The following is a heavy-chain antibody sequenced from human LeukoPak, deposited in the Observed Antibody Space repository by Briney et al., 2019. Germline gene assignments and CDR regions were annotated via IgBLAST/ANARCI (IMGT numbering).Heavy chain of an antibody. D-gene: IGHD6-6*01. Sequence: SVKVSCKASGGTFSSYAISWVRQAPGQGLGWMGGIIPIFGTANYAQKFQGRVTITADESTSTAYMELSSLRSEDTAVYYCARDLFSSSPAPGYYYYYGMDVWGQGTTVTVSS. CDR2: IIPIFGTA. CDR1: GGTFSSYA. CDR3: ARDLFSSSPAPGYYYYYGMDV. J-gene: IGHJ6*02. V-gene: IGHV1-69*13.